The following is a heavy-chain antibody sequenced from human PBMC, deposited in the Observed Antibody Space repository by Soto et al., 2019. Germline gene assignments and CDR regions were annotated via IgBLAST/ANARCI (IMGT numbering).Heavy chain of an antibody. V-gene: IGHV1-18*01. CDR3: ARDPVNDDFWSGQPNDAFDI. D-gene: IGHD3-3*01. CDR2: ISAYNGNT. Sequence: ASVKVSCKASGYTFTSYGISWVRQAPGQGLEWMGWISAYNGNTNYAQKLQGRVTMTADTSTGTAYMELRSLRSDDTAVYYCARDPVNDDFWSGQPNDAFDIWGQGTMVTVSS. CDR1: GYTFTSYG. J-gene: IGHJ3*02.